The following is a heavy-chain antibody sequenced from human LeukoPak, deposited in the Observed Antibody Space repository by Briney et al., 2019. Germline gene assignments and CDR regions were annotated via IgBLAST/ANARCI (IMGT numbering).Heavy chain of an antibody. J-gene: IGHJ4*02. CDR1: GYTFTDYY. CDR2: INPNSGDT. Sequence: ASVKVSCKASGYTFTDYYMHWVRQAPGQGLEWMGWINPNSGDTNYAQKFQGRVTMTRDTSISTAYMELSRLRSDDTAVYYCARASYSGSYTPHYFDYWGQGTLVTVSS. D-gene: IGHD1-26*01. V-gene: IGHV1-2*02. CDR3: ARASYSGSYTPHYFDY.